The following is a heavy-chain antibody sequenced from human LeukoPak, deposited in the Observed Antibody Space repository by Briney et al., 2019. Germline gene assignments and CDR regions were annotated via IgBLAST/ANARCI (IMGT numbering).Heavy chain of an antibody. CDR2: ISGGGGIT. CDR3: AKYGVDCSSTSCYPLYYMDV. V-gene: IGHV3-23*01. CDR1: GFTFDSYA. Sequence: PGGSLSLSCAASGFTFDSYAMTWVRQAPGKGLAWVSSISGGGGITNYADSVKGRFTISRDNSKYTLFLQMNRLRAEDTAVYYCAKYGVDCSSTSCYPLYYMDVWGKGTTVTVSS. J-gene: IGHJ6*03. D-gene: IGHD2-2*01.